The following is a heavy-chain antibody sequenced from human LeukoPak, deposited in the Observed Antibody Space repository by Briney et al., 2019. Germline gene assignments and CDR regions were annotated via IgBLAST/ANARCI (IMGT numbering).Heavy chain of an antibody. Sequence: GASVKVSCKASGYTFTSYGISWVRQAPGQGLEWMGWISPYNGNTDHAQKFQGRVTMTADTSTSTAYMELRSLRSDDTAVYYCAIVLPYFGYWGQGTLLTVSS. V-gene: IGHV1-18*01. CDR3: AIVLPYFGY. CDR2: ISPYNGNT. J-gene: IGHJ4*02. D-gene: IGHD3-10*01. CDR1: GYTFTSYG.